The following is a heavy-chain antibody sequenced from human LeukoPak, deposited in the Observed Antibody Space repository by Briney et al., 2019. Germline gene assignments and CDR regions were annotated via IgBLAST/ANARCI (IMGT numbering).Heavy chain of an antibody. Sequence: SETLSLTCAVYGGSFSGYYWSWIRQPPGKGLEWIGEINHSGSTNYNPSLKSRVTISVDTSKNQFSLKLSSVTAADTAVYYCARGADYGGNSRYWFDPWGQGTLVTVSP. V-gene: IGHV4-34*01. D-gene: IGHD4-23*01. CDR3: ARGADYGGNSRYWFDP. J-gene: IGHJ5*02. CDR1: GGSFSGYY. CDR2: INHSGST.